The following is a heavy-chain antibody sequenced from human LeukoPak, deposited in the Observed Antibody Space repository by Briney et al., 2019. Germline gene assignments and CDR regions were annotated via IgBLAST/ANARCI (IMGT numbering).Heavy chain of an antibody. Sequence: GGSLRLSCAASGLTFSSYWMSWVRQAPGKGLEWVANIKQDGSEKYYVDSVKGRFTISRDNAKNSLYLQMNSLRAEDTAVYYCASRLFRTTNFDYWGQGTLVTVSS. CDR2: IKQDGSEK. J-gene: IGHJ4*02. CDR1: GLTFSSYW. CDR3: ASRLFRTTNFDY. D-gene: IGHD2-21*01. V-gene: IGHV3-7*01.